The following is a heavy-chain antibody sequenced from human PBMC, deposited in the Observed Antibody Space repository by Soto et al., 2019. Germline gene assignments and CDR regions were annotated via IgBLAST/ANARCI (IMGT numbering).Heavy chain of an antibody. Sequence: EVQLLESGGGLVQPGGSLRLSCAASGFTFSNYALNWVRQAPGKGLEWVSTISGSGGSLYYADSVKGRFTISRDNSKNTLYLQMNSLRAGDSAIYYCAKEGTSGLYYFDYWGQGTLVTVSS. J-gene: IGHJ4*02. V-gene: IGHV3-23*01. CDR3: AKEGTSGLYYFDY. CDR2: ISGSGGSL. CDR1: GFTFSNYA. D-gene: IGHD6-19*01.